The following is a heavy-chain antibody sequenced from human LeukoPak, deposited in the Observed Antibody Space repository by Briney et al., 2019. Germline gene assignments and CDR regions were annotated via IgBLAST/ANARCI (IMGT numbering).Heavy chain of an antibody. CDR1: GFIFSDYY. D-gene: IGHD2-15*01. CDR3: ARDRYCSGGTCYRPFDY. Sequence: GGSLRLSCAASGFIFSDYYMSWIRPAPGKGLESVSYISSSGTTIYYADSMKGRFTSSRDNDLQMNSLRAEDTAIYFCARDRYCSGGTCYRPFDYWGQGTLVTVSS. J-gene: IGHJ4*02. V-gene: IGHV3-11*01. CDR2: ISSSGTTI.